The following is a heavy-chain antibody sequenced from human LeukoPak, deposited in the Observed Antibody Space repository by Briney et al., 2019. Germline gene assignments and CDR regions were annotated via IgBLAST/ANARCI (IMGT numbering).Heavy chain of an antibody. Sequence: ASVKVSCKASGYTFTTYDINWVRQATGQGLEWLGWMSPNSGDTGYAQKFQGRVTMTSDSSISTAYMELSSLRSEDTAIYYCVRTPPNWGFDYWGQGTLVTVSS. CDR2: MSPNSGDT. CDR3: VRTPPNWGFDY. CDR1: GYTFTTYD. D-gene: IGHD7-27*01. V-gene: IGHV1-8*01. J-gene: IGHJ4*02.